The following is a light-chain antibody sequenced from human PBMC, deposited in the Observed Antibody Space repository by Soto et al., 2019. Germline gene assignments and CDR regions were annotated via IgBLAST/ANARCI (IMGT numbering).Light chain of an antibody. V-gene: IGLV2-14*01. CDR2: DVT. J-gene: IGLJ1*01. CDR3: SSYTCSSTPYV. Sequence: QSALTQPASVSGSPGQSITISCTGTSSDVGGYNYVSWYQQHPVKAPKLMIYDVTNRPSGVSDRFSGSKSGNTASLTISGLQADDEADYYCSSYTCSSTPYVFGTGTKVTVL. CDR1: SSDVGGYNY.